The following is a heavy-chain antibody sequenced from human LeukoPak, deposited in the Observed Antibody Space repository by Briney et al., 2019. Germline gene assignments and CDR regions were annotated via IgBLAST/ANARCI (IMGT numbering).Heavy chain of an antibody. J-gene: IGHJ5*02. Sequence: PGGSLRLSCAASGFTFSDYYMSWIRQAPGKGLEWVSYISSSGSTIYYADSVKGRFTISRDNAKNSLYLQMNSLRAEDTAVYYCARDPDPVPPQLLSGINLGVGWFDPWGQGTLVTVSS. V-gene: IGHV3-11*01. CDR2: ISSSGSTI. D-gene: IGHD3-10*01. CDR1: GFTFSDYY. CDR3: ARDPDPVPPQLLSGINLGVGWFDP.